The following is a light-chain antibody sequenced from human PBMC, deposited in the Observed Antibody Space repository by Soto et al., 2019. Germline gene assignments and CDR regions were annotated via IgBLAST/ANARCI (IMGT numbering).Light chain of an antibody. CDR2: ADN. J-gene: IGLJ2*01. Sequence: QSALTQPPSVSGAPGQRVTISCTGSSSSIGAGYGVHWYQQFPGTAPRLLIYADNNRPSGVPERFSGSKSGSSASLAIPGLLAEDEADYYCQSYDSSLHVVFGGGTKVTVL. CDR1: SSSIGAGYG. CDR3: QSYDSSLHVV. V-gene: IGLV1-40*01.